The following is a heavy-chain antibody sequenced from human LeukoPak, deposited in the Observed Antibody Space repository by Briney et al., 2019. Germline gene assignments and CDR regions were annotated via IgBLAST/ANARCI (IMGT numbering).Heavy chain of an antibody. CDR1: GGTFSSYA. D-gene: IGHD3-3*01. J-gene: IGHJ5*02. Sequence: ASVKVSCKASGGTFSSYAISWVRQAPGQGLEWMGGIIPIFGTANYAQKFQGRVTITADESTSTAYMELSSLRSEDTAVYYCARREIYDFWSGYYTGWFDPWGQGTLVTVSS. CDR3: ARREIYDFWSGYYTGWFDP. V-gene: IGHV1-69*13. CDR2: IIPIFGTA.